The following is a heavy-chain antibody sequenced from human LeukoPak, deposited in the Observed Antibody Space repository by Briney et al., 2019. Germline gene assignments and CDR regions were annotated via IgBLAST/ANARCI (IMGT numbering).Heavy chain of an antibody. D-gene: IGHD3-9*01. CDR1: GGSISSYY. Sequence: SETLSLTCTVWGGSISSYYGRWIRQPRGEGLEGGGYIFYSGSTNYSPSLKSRVTISVDTSKTQFSLKLSSVTAADTAVYCCAREGPAYDILTGEGWFDPWGQGTLVTVSS. CDR3: AREGPAYDILTGEGWFDP. V-gene: IGHV4-59*01. J-gene: IGHJ5*02. CDR2: IFYSGST.